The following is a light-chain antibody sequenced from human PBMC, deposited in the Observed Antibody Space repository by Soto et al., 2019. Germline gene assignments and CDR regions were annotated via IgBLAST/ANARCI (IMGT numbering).Light chain of an antibody. CDR1: QSVSTNY. J-gene: IGKJ1*01. CDR2: GAS. V-gene: IGKV3-20*01. CDR3: QQYGSSPPT. Sequence: EIVLTQSPGTLSLSPGERATLSCRASQSVSTNYLAWYRRKPGQAPRLLIYGASSRATDIPDRFSGSGSGTDFTLTITRLEPEDFAVYYCQQYGSSPPTFGQGTKVEIK.